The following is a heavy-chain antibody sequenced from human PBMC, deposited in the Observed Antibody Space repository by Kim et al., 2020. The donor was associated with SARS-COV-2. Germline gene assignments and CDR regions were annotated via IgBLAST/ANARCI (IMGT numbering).Heavy chain of an antibody. Sequence: GGSLRLSCVASGFTFSDYSMNWVRQAPGKGLEWVSFINGGGGGPHYADSVRGRFTISRDNAKNSLFLQMNSLRAEDTAVYYCVRDHNWAFDFWGQG. J-gene: IGHJ4*02. V-gene: IGHV3-48*04. CDR3: VRDHNWAFDF. CDR1: GFTFSDYS. CDR2: INGGGGGP. D-gene: IGHD1-1*01.